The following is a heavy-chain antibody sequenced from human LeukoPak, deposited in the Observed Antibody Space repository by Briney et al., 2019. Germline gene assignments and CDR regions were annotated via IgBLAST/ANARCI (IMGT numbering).Heavy chain of an antibody. Sequence: GASVKVSCKASGSTFSSYAISWVRQAPGQGLEWMGGIIPIFGTANYAQKFQGRVTITADESTSTAYMELSSLRSEDTAVYYCARAVSGWFGMDVWGQGTTVTVSS. CDR3: ARAVSGWFGMDV. J-gene: IGHJ6*02. D-gene: IGHD3-10*01. CDR2: IIPIFGTA. CDR1: GSTFSSYA. V-gene: IGHV1-69*13.